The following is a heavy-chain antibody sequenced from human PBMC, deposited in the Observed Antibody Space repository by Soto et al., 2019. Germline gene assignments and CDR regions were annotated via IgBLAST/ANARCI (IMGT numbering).Heavy chain of an antibody. CDR3: ARDLPGYSGYDPNYYYYGMDV. Sequence: GGSLRLSCAASGFTVSSNYMSWVRQAPGKGLEWVSVIYSGGSTYYADSVKGRFTISRDNSKNTLYLQMNSLRAEDTAVYYCARDLPGYSGYDPNYYYYGMDVWGQGTTVTVSS. CDR1: GFTVSSNY. J-gene: IGHJ6*02. CDR2: IYSGGST. D-gene: IGHD5-12*01. V-gene: IGHV3-66*01.